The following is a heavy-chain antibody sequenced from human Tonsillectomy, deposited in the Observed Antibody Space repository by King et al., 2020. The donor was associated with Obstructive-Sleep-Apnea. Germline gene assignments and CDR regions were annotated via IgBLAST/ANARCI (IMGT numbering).Heavy chain of an antibody. D-gene: IGHD3-16*01. J-gene: IGHJ2*01. CDR2: ISYDGGVK. Sequence: VQLVESGGGVVQPGRSLRLSCAASRFTFSSYTMHWVRQAPGTGLEWVALISYDGGVKYYADSLRGRFTISRDNSKNTLFLQVNSLRTEDTAVYYCARAGGHYFDLWGRGTLVTVSS. CDR3: ARAGGHYFDL. V-gene: IGHV3-30-3*01. CDR1: RFTFSSYT.